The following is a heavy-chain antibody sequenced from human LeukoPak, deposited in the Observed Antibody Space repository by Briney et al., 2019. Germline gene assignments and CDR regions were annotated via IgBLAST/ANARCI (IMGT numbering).Heavy chain of an antibody. CDR1: GDSFSGYY. D-gene: IGHD6-13*01. CDR2: INHSGST. CDR3: ARQVYSSSWSYYFDY. J-gene: IGHJ4*02. Sequence: SETLSLTCAVYGDSFSGYYWSWIRQPPGKGLEWIAEINHSGSTNYNPSLKSRVTISVDTSKNQFSLKLSSVTAADTAVYYCARQVYSSSWSYYFDYWGQGILVTVSS. V-gene: IGHV4-34*01.